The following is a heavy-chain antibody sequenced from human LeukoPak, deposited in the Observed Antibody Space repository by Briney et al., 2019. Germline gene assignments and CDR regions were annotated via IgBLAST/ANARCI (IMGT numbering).Heavy chain of an antibody. CDR3: ARAPGRYFDWLLPYYYYYGMDV. J-gene: IGHJ6*02. Sequence: ASVKVSCKASGYTFTSYGISWVRQAPGQGLEWMGWISAYNGNTNYAQKLQGRVTMTTDTSTSTAYMELRSLRSDDTAVYYCARAPGRYFDWLLPYYYYYGMDVWGQGTTVTVSS. CDR2: ISAYNGNT. V-gene: IGHV1-18*01. D-gene: IGHD3-9*01. CDR1: GYTFTSYG.